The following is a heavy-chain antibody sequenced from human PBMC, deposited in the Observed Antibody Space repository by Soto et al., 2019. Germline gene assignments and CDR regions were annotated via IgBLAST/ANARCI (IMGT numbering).Heavy chain of an antibody. D-gene: IGHD2-2*01. CDR2: MNPNSGNT. CDR3: AMGVLVPAAMLGIYYYGMDV. J-gene: IGHJ6*02. CDR1: GYTFTSYD. Sequence: QVQLVQSGAEVKKPGASVKVSCKASGYTFTSYDINWVRQATGQGLEWMGWMNPNSGNTGYAQKFQGRVTMTRNTSISTAYMELSSLRSEDTAVYYCAMGVLVPAAMLGIYYYGMDVWGQGTTVTVSS. V-gene: IGHV1-8*01.